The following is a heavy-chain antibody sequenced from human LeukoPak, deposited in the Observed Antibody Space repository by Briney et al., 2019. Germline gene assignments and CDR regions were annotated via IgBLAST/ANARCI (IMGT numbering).Heavy chain of an antibody. J-gene: IGHJ4*02. CDR1: CGSICCYS. V-gene: IGHV4-4*07. D-gene: IGHD2-2*01. Sequence: SQTLSLTCTVPCGSICCYSWSSIIHPPGGGLHRIVGIYTSGGTNYETALNSLVTISVDTSKNQFSLKLSSVTAADTAVYSCARGTPRYQPAFDYWGQGTLVTVSS. CDR2: IYTSGGT. CDR3: ARGTPRYQPAFDY.